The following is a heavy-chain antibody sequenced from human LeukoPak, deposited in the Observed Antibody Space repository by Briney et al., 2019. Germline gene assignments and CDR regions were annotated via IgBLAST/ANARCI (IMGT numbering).Heavy chain of an antibody. J-gene: IGHJ6*03. CDR2: IYYSGST. D-gene: IGHD6-13*01. CDR3: ASCIAAAGTPRYYYYMDV. Sequence: SETLSLTCTVSGGSISSYYWSWIRQPPGKGLEWIGYIYYSGSTNYNPSLKSRVTISVDTSKNQFSLKLSSVTAADTAVYYCASCIAAAGTPRYYYYMDVWGKGTTVTVSS. CDR1: GGSISSYY. V-gene: IGHV4-59*01.